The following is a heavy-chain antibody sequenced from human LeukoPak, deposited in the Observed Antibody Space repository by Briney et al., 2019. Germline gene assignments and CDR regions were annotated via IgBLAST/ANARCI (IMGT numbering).Heavy chain of an antibody. CDR2: INPSGDST. Sequence: ASVKVSCKASGYTFTSNHIHCVRQAPGQGLEWMGVINPSGDSTSYAQKFQGRVTMTRDTSTSTVYMELSSLRSEDAAIYYCAKLAASETGEGSWGQGTLVTVSS. J-gene: IGHJ5*02. D-gene: IGHD6-13*01. CDR3: AKLAASETGEGS. CDR1: GYTFTSNH. V-gene: IGHV1-46*01.